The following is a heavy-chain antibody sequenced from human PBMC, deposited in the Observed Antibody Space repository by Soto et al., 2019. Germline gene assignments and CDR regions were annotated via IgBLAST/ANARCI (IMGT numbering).Heavy chain of an antibody. CDR3: ARGYSSRLYYFDY. D-gene: IGHD6-13*01. V-gene: IGHV1-69*06. CDR1: GGTFSSYA. J-gene: IGHJ4*02. CDR2: IIPIFGTA. Sequence: VKVSCKASGGTFSSYAISWVRQAPGQGLEWMGGIIPIFGTANYAQKFQGRVTITADKSTSTAYMELSSLRSEDTAVYYCARGYSSRLYYFDYWGQGTLVTVSS.